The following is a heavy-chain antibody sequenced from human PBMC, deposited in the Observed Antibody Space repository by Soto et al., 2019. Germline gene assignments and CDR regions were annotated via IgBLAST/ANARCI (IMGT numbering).Heavy chain of an antibody. V-gene: IGHV3-15*01. Sequence: EVQLVESGGGLVKPGGSLRLSCAASGFTFSNAWMSWVRQAPGKGLEWVGRIKSKTDGGTTDYAAPVKGRFTISRDDSKNTLYLQMNSLKTEDTAVYYCTTDQCSGASCYSAYWGQGTLVTVSS. D-gene: IGHD2-15*01. J-gene: IGHJ4*02. CDR3: TTDQCSGASCYSAY. CDR2: IKSKTDGGTT. CDR1: GFTFSNAW.